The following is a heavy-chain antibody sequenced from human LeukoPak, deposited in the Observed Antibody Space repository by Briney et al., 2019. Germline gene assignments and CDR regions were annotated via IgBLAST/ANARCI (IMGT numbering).Heavy chain of an antibody. CDR3: ARVSVVDFWSGYSLDY. D-gene: IGHD3-3*01. CDR2: ISAYNGNT. J-gene: IGHJ4*02. V-gene: IGHV1-18*01. Sequence: EASVKVSCKASGYTFTSYGISWVRQASGQGLEWMGWISAYNGNTSYAQKLQGRVTMTTDTSTSTAYMELRSLRSDDTAVYYCARVSVVDFWSGYSLDYWGQGTLVTVSS. CDR1: GYTFTSYG.